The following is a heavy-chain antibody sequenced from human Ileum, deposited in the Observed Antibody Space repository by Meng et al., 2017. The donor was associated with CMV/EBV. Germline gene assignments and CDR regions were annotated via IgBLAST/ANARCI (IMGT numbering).Heavy chain of an antibody. V-gene: IGHV1-2*02. D-gene: IGHD2-2*01. CDR3: ARGYCSSTSCYVLFDY. J-gene: IGHJ4*02. CDR2: INPNSGGT. Sequence: ASVKVSCKASGYTFTGYYMHWVRQAPGQGLEWMGWINPNSGGTNYAQKFQGRVTMTRDTSISTAYMALSRLRSDDTAVYYCARGYCSSTSCYVLFDYWGQGTLVTVSS. CDR1: GYTFTGYY.